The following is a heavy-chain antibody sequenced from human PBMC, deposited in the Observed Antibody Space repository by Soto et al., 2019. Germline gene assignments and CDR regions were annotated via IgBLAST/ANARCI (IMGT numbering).Heavy chain of an antibody. CDR2: FMPMFGTA. V-gene: IGHV1-69*01. Sequence: QVKLVQSGAEVKKPGSSVKVSCKASGGTFSSYSHHWVRQAPGQGLEWMGGFMPMFGTANYAQKFQGRVTFTADDSTSTAYMDLINLRSDDTAVYYCTWGHYSYGGSGYSRVDYWGQGTQVTVSS. CDR3: TWGHYSYGGSGYSRVDY. D-gene: IGHD3-22*01. J-gene: IGHJ4*02. CDR1: GGTFSSYS.